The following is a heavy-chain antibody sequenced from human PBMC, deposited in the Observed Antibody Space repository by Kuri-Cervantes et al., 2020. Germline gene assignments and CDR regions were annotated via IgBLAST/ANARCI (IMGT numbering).Heavy chain of an antibody. CDR3: ARDALGFEWAPRDGFDY. CDR2: IWFDGSTK. CDR1: GFNFDKYG. D-gene: IGHD3-9*01. Sequence: GESLKISCAASGFNFDKYGMHWVRQAPGKGLEWVAVIWFDGSTKYYADSVKGRFTISRDNSKNTLYLQMNSLRAEDTAVYYCARDALGFEWAPRDGFDYWGQGTLVTVSS. J-gene: IGHJ4*02. V-gene: IGHV3-33*01.